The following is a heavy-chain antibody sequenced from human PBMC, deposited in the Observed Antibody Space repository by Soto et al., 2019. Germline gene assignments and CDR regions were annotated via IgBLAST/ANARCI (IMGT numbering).Heavy chain of an antibody. CDR2: ISYDGSNK. CDR3: ARERSGSYYIFDY. D-gene: IGHD1-26*01. J-gene: IGHJ4*02. Sequence: GGSLRLSCAASGFTFSSYAMHWVRQAPGKGLEWVAVISYDGSNKYYADSVKGRFTISRDNSKNTLYLQMNSLRAEDTAVYYCARERSGSYYIFDYWGQGTLVTISS. CDR1: GFTFSSYA. V-gene: IGHV3-30-3*01.